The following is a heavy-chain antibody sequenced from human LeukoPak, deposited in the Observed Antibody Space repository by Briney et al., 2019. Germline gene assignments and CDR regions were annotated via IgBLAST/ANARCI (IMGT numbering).Heavy chain of an antibody. CDR3: ARSVEGYCSGGSCYSYYYYVDV. V-gene: IGHV4-39*07. J-gene: IGHJ6*03. CDR2: IYYSGNT. D-gene: IGHD2-15*01. CDR1: GGSISSSFYY. Sequence: PSETLSLTCTVSGGSISSSFYYWGWIRQPPGKGLEWIGNIYYSGNTYYNPSLKSRVTISVDTSKNQFSLKLSSVTAADTAVYYCARSVEGYCSGGSCYSYYYYVDVWGKGTTVTVSS.